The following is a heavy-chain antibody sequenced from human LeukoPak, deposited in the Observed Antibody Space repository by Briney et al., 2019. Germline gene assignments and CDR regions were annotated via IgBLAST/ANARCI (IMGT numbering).Heavy chain of an antibody. CDR3: ARERGDIVVVVAASDAFDI. CDR1: GYNLTGYY. D-gene: IGHD2-15*01. J-gene: IGHJ3*02. CDR2: INPNSGGT. V-gene: IGHV1-2*02. Sequence: ASVKVSCKASGYNLTGYYMHWVRQAPGQGLEWMGWINPNSGGTNYAQKFQGRVTMTRDTSISTAYMELSRLRSDDTAVYYCARERGDIVVVVAASDAFDIWGQGTMVTVSS.